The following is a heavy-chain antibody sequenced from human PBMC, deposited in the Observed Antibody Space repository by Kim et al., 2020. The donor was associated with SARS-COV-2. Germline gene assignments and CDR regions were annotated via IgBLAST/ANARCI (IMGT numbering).Heavy chain of an antibody. D-gene: IGHD3-9*01. CDR1: GFSFTSYA. V-gene: IGHV3-23*01. CDR3: AKDRRFSTGLGAFDI. Sequence: GGSLRLSCEASGFSFTSYAMTWVRRAPGKGLEWVSTISGSSITTYHADSVKGRFTISRDDSKKTLYLQMNSLRAEDTAVYYCAKDRRFSTGLGAFDIWGQGTMVTFSS. CDR2: ISGSSITT. J-gene: IGHJ3*02.